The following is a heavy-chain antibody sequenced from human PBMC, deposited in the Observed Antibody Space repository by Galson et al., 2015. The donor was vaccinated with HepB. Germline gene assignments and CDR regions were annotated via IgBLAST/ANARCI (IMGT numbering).Heavy chain of an antibody. V-gene: IGHV1-69*13. CDR1: GGTFSSYA. CDR3: ARGHRRGGAGTTLGSFDY. D-gene: IGHD1-1*01. CDR2: IIPIFGTA. J-gene: IGHJ4*02. Sequence: SVKVSCKASGGTFSSYAISWVRQAPGQGLEWMGGIIPIFGTANYAQKFQGRVTITADESTSTAYMELSSLRSEDTAVYYCARGHRRGGAGTTLGSFDYWGQGTLVTVSS.